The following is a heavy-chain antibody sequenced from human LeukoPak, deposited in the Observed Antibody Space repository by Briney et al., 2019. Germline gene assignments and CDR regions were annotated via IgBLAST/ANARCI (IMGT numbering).Heavy chain of an antibody. Sequence: ASVRVSCKASGYTFSRYGITWVRQAPGQGLEWMGWINAGNGNTKYSQKFQGRVTITRDTSASTAYMELSSLRSEDTAVYYCARRGNVDTAMATSLDYWGQGTLVTVSS. J-gene: IGHJ4*02. V-gene: IGHV1-3*01. CDR2: INAGNGNT. D-gene: IGHD5-18*01. CDR3: ARRGNVDTAMATSLDY. CDR1: GYTFSRYG.